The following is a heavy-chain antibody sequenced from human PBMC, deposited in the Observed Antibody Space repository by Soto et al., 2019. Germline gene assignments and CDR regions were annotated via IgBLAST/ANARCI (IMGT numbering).Heavy chain of an antibody. V-gene: IGHV4-59*08. Sequence: TSETLSLTCTVSGGSINSYYWSWIRQPPGKGLEWIGYIYYSGSTNYNPSLKSRVTISVDTSKNQFSLKVSSLTAADTAVYYCAKTGPYDILTYWYFDLWGRGTLVTVSS. D-gene: IGHD3-9*01. CDR1: GGSINSYY. CDR3: AKTGPYDILTYWYFDL. CDR2: IYYSGST. J-gene: IGHJ2*01.